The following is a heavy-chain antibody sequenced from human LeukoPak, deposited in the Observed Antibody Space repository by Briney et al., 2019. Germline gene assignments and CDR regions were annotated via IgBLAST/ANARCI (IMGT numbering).Heavy chain of an antibody. D-gene: IGHD2-15*01. J-gene: IGHJ4*02. CDR1: GGSFSGYY. Sequence: SETLSLTCAVYGGSFSGYYWSWIRQPPGKGLEWIGEINHSGSTNYNPSLESRVTISVDTSKNQFSLKLSSVTAADTAVYYCARGHVVVVAATLDYWGQGTLVTVSS. CDR3: ARGHVVVVAATLDY. V-gene: IGHV4-34*01. CDR2: INHSGST.